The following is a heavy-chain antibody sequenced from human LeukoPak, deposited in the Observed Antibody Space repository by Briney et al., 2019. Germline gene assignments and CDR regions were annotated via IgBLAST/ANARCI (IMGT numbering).Heavy chain of an antibody. Sequence: GSEKYYVDSVKGRFTISRDNAKNSLYLQMNSLRAEDTAVYYCARPKFSNNYDFWSGFDPWGQGTLVTVSS. D-gene: IGHD3-3*01. V-gene: IGHV3-7*01. CDR3: ARPKFSNNYDFWSGFDP. J-gene: IGHJ5*02. CDR2: GSEK.